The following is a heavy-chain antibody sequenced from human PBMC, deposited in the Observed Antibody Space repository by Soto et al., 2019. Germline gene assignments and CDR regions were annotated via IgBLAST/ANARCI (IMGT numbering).Heavy chain of an antibody. CDR1: GFTFSSYS. Sequence: EVQLVESGGGLVKPGGSLRLSCAASGFTFSSYSMNWVRQAPGKGLEWVSSISSSSSYIYYADSVKGRFTISRDNAKNSRYLQMNSLRAEDTAVYYCARDLYSSSARYFDYWGQGTLVTFSS. CDR3: ARDLYSSSARYFDY. V-gene: IGHV3-21*01. CDR2: ISSSSSYI. J-gene: IGHJ4*02. D-gene: IGHD6-6*01.